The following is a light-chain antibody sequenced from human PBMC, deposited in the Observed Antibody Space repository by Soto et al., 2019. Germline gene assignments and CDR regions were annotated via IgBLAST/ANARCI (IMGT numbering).Light chain of an antibody. CDR2: GAS. CDR1: QSVSSN. CDR3: EQYNNWPPIT. J-gene: IGKJ5*01. V-gene: IGKV3-15*01. Sequence: EIVMTQSPATLSVSPVERATLSCRASQSVSSNLAWYQQKPGQAPRLLIYGASTRATGIPARFSGSGSGTEFTLTINSLQSEDFAVYYCEQYNNWPPITFGQGTRLEIK.